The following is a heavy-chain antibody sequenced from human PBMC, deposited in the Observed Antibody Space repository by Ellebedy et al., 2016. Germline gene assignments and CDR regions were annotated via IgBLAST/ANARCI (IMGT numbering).Heavy chain of an antibody. CDR2: IDWDDDK. J-gene: IGHJ6*02. CDR1: GFSLSPSGMR. Sequence: SGPTLVXPTQTLTLTCTFSGFSLSPSGMRVSWIRQPPGKALEWLARIDWDDDKFYSTSLKTRLTISKDTSKNQVVLTMTNMDPVDTATYYCARNGLGNYGLGMDVWGQGTTVTVSS. CDR3: ARNGLGNYGLGMDV. D-gene: IGHD4-11*01. V-gene: IGHV2-70*04.